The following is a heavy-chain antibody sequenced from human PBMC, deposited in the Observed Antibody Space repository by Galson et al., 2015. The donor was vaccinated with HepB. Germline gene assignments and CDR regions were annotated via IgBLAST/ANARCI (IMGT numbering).Heavy chain of an antibody. D-gene: IGHD4-23*01. V-gene: IGHV3-74*01. CDR2: ISGDGTTT. CDR1: GFSISGYW. J-gene: IGHJ6*02. Sequence: SLRLSCAASGFSISGYWMHWVRQAPGKGLVWVSRISGDGTTTNYADSVKGRFTISRDSAKNMVYLQMNSLRAEGTALYYCVRDPGHSYSGVWGQGTTVTVSS. CDR3: VRDPGHSYSGV.